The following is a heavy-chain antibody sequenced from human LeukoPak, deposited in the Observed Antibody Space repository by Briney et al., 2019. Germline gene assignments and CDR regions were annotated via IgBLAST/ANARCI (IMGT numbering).Heavy chain of an antibody. CDR3: ARGGYGDEQTAPNY. J-gene: IGHJ4*02. V-gene: IGHV3-30*02. CDR2: IQYDGGNT. Sequence: PGGSLRLSCAASGFTFSNYGMHWVRQAPGKGLEWVAFIQYDGGNTHYADSVKGRFSISRDNSKNTLYLQMNSLRAEDTAVYYCARGGYGDEQTAPNYWGQGTLVTVSS. D-gene: IGHD4-17*01. CDR1: GFTFSNYG.